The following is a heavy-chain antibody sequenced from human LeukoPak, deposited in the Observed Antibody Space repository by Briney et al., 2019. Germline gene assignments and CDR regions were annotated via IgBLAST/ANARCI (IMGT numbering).Heavy chain of an antibody. CDR2: TYYRSEWHT. V-gene: IGHV6-1*01. CDR3: ASGWALS. D-gene: IGHD1-26*01. Sequence: SQTLSLTCAVSGDSVSNKNAAWNWIRQSPSRGLEWLGRTYYRSEWHTDYAFSVKGRITINADTSKNQFSLQLGYVTPEDTAVYYCASGWALSWGQGTLVTLSS. J-gene: IGHJ5*02. CDR1: GDSVSNKNAA.